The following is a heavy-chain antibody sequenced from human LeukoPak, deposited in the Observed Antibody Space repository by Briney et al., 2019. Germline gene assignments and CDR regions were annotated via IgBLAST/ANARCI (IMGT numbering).Heavy chain of an antibody. CDR3: VRGWGSNVYASAFDV. Sequence: TGGSLRLSCAASGFTFSSYTMSWVRQAPGKGLEWVSVIYSGGSTYYADSVKGRFTISRDNSKNTLYLQMNDLRAEDTAVYFCVRGWGSNVYASAFDVWGQGTMVTVSS. CDR1: GFTFSSYT. J-gene: IGHJ3*01. D-gene: IGHD3-16*01. V-gene: IGHV3-66*01. CDR2: IYSGGST.